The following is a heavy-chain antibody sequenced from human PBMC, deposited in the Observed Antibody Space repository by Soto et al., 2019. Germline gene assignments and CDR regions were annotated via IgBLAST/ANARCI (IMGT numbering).Heavy chain of an antibody. CDR1: GGSISSSIYY. J-gene: IGHJ6*02. Sequence: PSETLSLTCTVSGGSISSSIYYWGWIGQPPGKGLEWIGSIYYSGSTYYNPSLKSRVTISVDTSKSQFSLKLSSVTAADTAVYYCARGGNYDYGMDVWGQGTTVTVSS. D-gene: IGHD3-10*01. CDR3: ARGGNYDYGMDV. CDR2: IYYSGST. V-gene: IGHV4-39*01.